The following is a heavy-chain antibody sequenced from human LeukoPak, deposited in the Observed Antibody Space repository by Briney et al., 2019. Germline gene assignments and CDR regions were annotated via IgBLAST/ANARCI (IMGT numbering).Heavy chain of an antibody. CDR1: GGSVSSGSYY. D-gene: IGHD6-19*01. Sequence: SATLSLTCTVSGGSVSSGSYYWSWIWQPPGKGLEWIGYIYYSGSTNYNPSLKSRVTISVDTSKNQFSLKLSSVTAADTAMYYCPRGFRGWLVHPSYFDYWGQGTLVTVSS. V-gene: IGHV4-61*01. CDR3: PRGFRGWLVHPSYFDY. CDR2: IYYSGST. J-gene: IGHJ4*02.